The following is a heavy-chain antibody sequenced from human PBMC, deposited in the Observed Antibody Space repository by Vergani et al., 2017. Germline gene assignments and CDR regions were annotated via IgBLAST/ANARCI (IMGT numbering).Heavy chain of an antibody. CDR1: GGSISSSSYY. Sequence: QLQLQESAPGLVKPSETLSLTCTVSGGSISSSSYYWGWIRQPPGKGLEWIGSIDYSGITYYNPSLKSRVTISVDTSTNKFSLKRSFVTAADTAVYYCARDSEVVTQHYYYYGMDVWGQGTTVTVSS. CDR3: ARDSEVVTQHYYYYGMDV. V-gene: IGHV4-39*07. CDR2: IDYSGIT. D-gene: IGHD4-23*01. J-gene: IGHJ6*02.